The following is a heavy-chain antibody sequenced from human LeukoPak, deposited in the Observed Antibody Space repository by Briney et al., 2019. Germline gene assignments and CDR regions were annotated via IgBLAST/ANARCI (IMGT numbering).Heavy chain of an antibody. CDR3: ARVRGGGEFDY. V-gene: IGHV3-48*04. J-gene: IGHJ4*02. D-gene: IGHD3-16*01. CDR1: GFTFSSYW. Sequence: GGSLRLSCAASGFTFSSYWMNWVRQAPGKGLEWVSYISSSSSTIYYADSVKGRFTISRDNAKNSLYLQMNSLRAEDTAVYYCARVRGGGEFDYWGQGTLVTVSS. CDR2: ISSSSSTI.